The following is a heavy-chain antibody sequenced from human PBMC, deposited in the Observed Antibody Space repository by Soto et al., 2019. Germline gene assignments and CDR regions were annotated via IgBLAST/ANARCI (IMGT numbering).Heavy chain of an antibody. CDR2: ISDDGSNK. V-gene: IGHV3-30*18. CDR3: TKRRNVLRFLEWSSGMEV. J-gene: IGHJ6*02. CDR1: GFTFSNYG. Sequence: GGSLRLSCAASGFTFSNYGMHWVRQAPSKGLEWVAFISDDGSNKYYADSMKGRFTMSRDNSKSTLYLQMNSLRVEDTAVYYCTKRRNVLRFLEWSSGMEVWGQGTTVTVSS. D-gene: IGHD3-3*01.